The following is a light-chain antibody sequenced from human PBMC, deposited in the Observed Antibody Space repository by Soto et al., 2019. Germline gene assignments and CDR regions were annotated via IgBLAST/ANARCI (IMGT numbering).Light chain of an antibody. Sequence: QSALTQPASVSGSPGQSITISCTGSSSDVGGYKSVSWYQQHPGKAPKLIIYDVSDRPSGVSNRFSGSKSGNTASLTISGLQAEDEADYYCTSYTNSNTYVFGTGTKLTVL. J-gene: IGLJ1*01. CDR3: TSYTNSNTYV. V-gene: IGLV2-14*03. CDR1: SSDVGGYKS. CDR2: DVS.